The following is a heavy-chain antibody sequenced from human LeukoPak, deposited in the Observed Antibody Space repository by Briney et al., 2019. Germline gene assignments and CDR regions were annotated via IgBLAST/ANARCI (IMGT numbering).Heavy chain of an antibody. J-gene: IGHJ4*02. CDR1: GGSISSYY. V-gene: IGHV4-4*07. Sequence: SETLSLTCTVSGGSISSYYWSWIRQPAGKGLEWIGRIYTSGSTNYNPSLKSRVTMSVDTSKNQFSLKLSSVTAADTAVYYCARRKIYYYDSSGYPFNYFDYWGQGTLVTVSS. CDR2: IYTSGST. CDR3: ARRKIYYYDSSGYPFNYFDY. D-gene: IGHD3-22*01.